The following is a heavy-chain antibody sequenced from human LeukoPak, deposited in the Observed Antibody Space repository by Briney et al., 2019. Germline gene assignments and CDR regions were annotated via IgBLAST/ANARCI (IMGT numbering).Heavy chain of an antibody. CDR3: ARWTHSSSWYYWFDP. V-gene: IGHV4-34*01. CDR1: GGSFSGYY. Sequence: KPSETLSLTCAVYGGSFSGYYWSWIRQPPGKGLEWIGEINHSGSTNYNPSLKSRVTISVDRSKNQFSLKLSSVTAADTAVYYCARWTHSSSWYYWFDPWGQGTLVTVSS. J-gene: IGHJ5*02. D-gene: IGHD6-13*01. CDR2: INHSGST.